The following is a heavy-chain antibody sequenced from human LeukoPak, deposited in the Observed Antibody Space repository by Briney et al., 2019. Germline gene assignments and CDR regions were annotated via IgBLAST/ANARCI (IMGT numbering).Heavy chain of an antibody. J-gene: IGHJ4*02. CDR2: ISFIENDK. CDR3: VLFNERGNSGDF. Sequence: GGSLRLSWEAAGFTFRSYAINWVRQAPGKGLEWIAVISFIENDKYYADPVKGRFTLSRDKSKNTVFVQMNSLRTEDTAVYYCVLFNERGNSGDFWGQGALVTVSS. D-gene: IGHD4-23*01. V-gene: IGHV3-30*01. CDR1: GFTFRSYA.